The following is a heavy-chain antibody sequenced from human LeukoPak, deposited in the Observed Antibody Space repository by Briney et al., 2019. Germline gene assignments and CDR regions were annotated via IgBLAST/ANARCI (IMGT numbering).Heavy chain of an antibody. CDR2: MNPNSGNT. D-gene: IGHD1-26*01. CDR3: ARSVQSTMWELPDFDY. J-gene: IGHJ4*02. Sequence: ASVKVSCEASGYTFTSYDINWVRQATGQGLEWMGWMNPNSGNTGYAQKFQGRVTMTRNTSISTAYMELSSLRSEDTAVYYCARSVQSTMWELPDFDYWGQGTLVTVSS. V-gene: IGHV1-8*01. CDR1: GYTFTSYD.